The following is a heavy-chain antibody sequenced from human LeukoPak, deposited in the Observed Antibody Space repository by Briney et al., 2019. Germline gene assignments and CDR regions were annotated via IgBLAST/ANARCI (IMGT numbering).Heavy chain of an antibody. V-gene: IGHV3-30*04. CDR3: ARATAPDY. Sequence: PGRSLRFSCAASGFTFSSYAMHWVRQAPGKGLEWVAVISYDGSNKYYADSVKGRFTISRDNSKNTLYLQMNSLRAEDTAVYYCARATAPDYWGQGTLVTVSS. CDR1: GFTFSSYA. J-gene: IGHJ4*02. CDR2: ISYDGSNK. D-gene: IGHD5-18*01.